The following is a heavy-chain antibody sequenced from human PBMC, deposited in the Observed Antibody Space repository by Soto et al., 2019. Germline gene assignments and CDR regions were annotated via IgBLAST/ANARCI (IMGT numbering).Heavy chain of an antibody. Sequence: QITLKESGPTLVKPTQTLTLTCTFSGFSLSTSGVGVGWIRQPPGKALEWLALIYWDDDKRYSPSLKSRLTIPKDPSKTQVVLTMTNMDPVVTATYYWAHSQHYFDYWGQGTLVTVSS. CDR2: IYWDDDK. CDR1: GFSLSTSGVG. J-gene: IGHJ4*02. V-gene: IGHV2-5*02. CDR3: AHSQHYFDY. D-gene: IGHD2-2*01.